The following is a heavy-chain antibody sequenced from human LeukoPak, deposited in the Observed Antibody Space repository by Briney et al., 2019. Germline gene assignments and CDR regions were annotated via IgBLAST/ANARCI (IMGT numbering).Heavy chain of an antibody. Sequence: SVKVSCKASGGTFSSYAISWVRQAPGQGLEWMGGIIPIFGTANYAQKFQGRVTITADESTSTAYMELSSLRSEDTAVYYCARDFFCSSTSCYSAAFDIWGQGTMVTVSS. CDR1: GGTFSSYA. CDR2: IIPIFGTA. CDR3: ARDFFCSSTSCYSAAFDI. V-gene: IGHV1-69*13. D-gene: IGHD2-2*01. J-gene: IGHJ3*02.